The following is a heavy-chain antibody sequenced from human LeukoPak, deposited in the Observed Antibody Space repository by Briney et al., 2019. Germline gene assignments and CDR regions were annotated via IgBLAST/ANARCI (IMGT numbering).Heavy chain of an antibody. J-gene: IGHJ3*02. Sequence: PSETLSLTCTVSGGSISSSSYYWGWIRQPPGKVLEWIGSMYYSGSTYYNPSLKSRVTISVDTSKNQFSLKLSSVTAADTAVYYCARHLDKVATISAFDIWGQGTMVTVSS. V-gene: IGHV4-39*01. CDR1: GGSISSSSYY. D-gene: IGHD5-12*01. CDR2: MYYSGST. CDR3: ARHLDKVATISAFDI.